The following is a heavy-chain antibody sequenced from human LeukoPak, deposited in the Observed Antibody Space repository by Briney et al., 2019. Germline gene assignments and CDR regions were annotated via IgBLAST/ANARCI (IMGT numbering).Heavy chain of an antibody. CDR2: ISYDGSNK. V-gene: IGHV3-30*04. J-gene: IGHJ6*04. CDR1: GFTFSSYA. Sequence: GRSLRLSCAASGFTFSSYAMHWVRQAPGKGLEWVAVISYDGSNKYYADSVKGRFTISRDNSKNTLYLQMNSLRAEDTAVYYCAREAGVYYYYYGMDVWGKGTTVTVSS. CDR3: AREAGVYYYYYGMDV.